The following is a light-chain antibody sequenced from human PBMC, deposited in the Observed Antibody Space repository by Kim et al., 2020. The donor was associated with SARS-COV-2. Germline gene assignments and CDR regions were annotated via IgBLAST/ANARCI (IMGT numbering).Light chain of an antibody. Sequence: DIVMTQSPDSLAVSLGEGATINCKSNQSVLYSSNNKNYLAWYQQKPGQPPKLLIYWASTRESGVPDRFSGSGSGTDFTLTISSLQAGDVAVYYCQQYYTIPRTFGQGTKVDIK. J-gene: IGKJ1*01. CDR2: WAS. CDR1: QSVLYSSNNKNY. V-gene: IGKV4-1*01. CDR3: QQYYTIPRT.